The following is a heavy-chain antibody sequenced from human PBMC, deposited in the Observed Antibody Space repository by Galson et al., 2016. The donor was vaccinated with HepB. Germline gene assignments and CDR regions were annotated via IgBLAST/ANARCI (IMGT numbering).Heavy chain of an antibody. Sequence: SVKVSCKASGYTFTTYGIHWVRQAPGQRLEWMGWIKGGNGNTKYSQKFQGRVTITRDTSASTAYMELSSLRSEDTAVYYCARAWGSGSGSYFMPFFDYWGHGTLVTVSS. CDR1: GYTFTTYG. V-gene: IGHV1-3*01. CDR3: ARAWGSGSGSYFMPFFDY. D-gene: IGHD3-10*01. CDR2: IKGGNGNT. J-gene: IGHJ4*01.